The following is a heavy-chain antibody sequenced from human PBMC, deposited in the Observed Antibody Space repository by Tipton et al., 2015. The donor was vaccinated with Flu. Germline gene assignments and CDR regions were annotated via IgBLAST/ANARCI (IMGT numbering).Heavy chain of an antibody. D-gene: IGHD3-10*01. CDR1: GYTFTSYA. J-gene: IGHJ5*02. CDR3: ARGPLWFGELSVLGWFDP. CDR2: INAGNGNT. V-gene: IGHV1-3*01. Sequence: QLVQSGAEVKKPGASVKVSCKASGYTFTSYAMHWVRQAPGQRLEWMGWINAGNGNTKYSQKFQGRVTITRDTSASTAYMELSSLRSEDTAVYYCARGPLWFGELSVLGWFDPWGQGTLVTVSS.